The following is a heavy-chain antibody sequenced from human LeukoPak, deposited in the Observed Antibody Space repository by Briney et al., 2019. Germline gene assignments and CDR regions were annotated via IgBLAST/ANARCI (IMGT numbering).Heavy chain of an antibody. D-gene: IGHD6-19*01. CDR3: ARGTYSSGWYVHFDY. V-gene: IGHV4-59*01. CDR2: IYYSGST. Sequence: PSETLSLTCTVSGGSISSYYWSWIRQPPGKGLEWIGYIYYSGSTNYNPSLKSRVTISVDTSKNQFSLKLSSVTAADTAVYYCARGTYSSGWYVHFDYWGQETLVTVSS. CDR1: GGSISSYY. J-gene: IGHJ4*02.